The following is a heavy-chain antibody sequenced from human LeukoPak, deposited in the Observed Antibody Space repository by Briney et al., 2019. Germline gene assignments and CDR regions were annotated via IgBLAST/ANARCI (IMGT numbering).Heavy chain of an antibody. J-gene: IGHJ5*02. Sequence: TSETLSLTCTVSGASISSGGYSWSWIRQSPGKGLEWIGYIYSSGRPYYNPSLESRISISVDTSKNQFSLRLSSVTAADTAVYYCARVRSPSYTAMSGTGGNWFDPWGQGTLVTVSS. CDR2: IYSSGRP. V-gene: IGHV4-30-4*07. CDR3: ARVRSPSYTAMSGTGGNWFDP. CDR1: GASISSGGYS. D-gene: IGHD6-19*01.